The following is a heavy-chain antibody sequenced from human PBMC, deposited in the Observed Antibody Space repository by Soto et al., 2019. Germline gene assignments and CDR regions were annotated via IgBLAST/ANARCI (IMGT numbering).Heavy chain of an antibody. CDR1: GYTFTSYG. CDR2: ISAYNGNT. CDR3: ARWCRTITPWYLGLDY. Sequence: QVQLVQSGAEVKKPGASVKVSCKASGYTFTSYGISWVRQAPGQGLEWMGWISAYNGNTNYAQKLQGRVTMTTDTXTXKAYMELRSLRSDDTAVYYCARWCRTITPWYLGLDYWGQGTLVTVSS. D-gene: IGHD2-15*01. J-gene: IGHJ4*02. V-gene: IGHV1-18*01.